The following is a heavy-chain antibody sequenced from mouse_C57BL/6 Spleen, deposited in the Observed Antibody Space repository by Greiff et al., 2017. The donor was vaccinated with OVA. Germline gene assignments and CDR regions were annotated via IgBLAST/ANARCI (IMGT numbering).Heavy chain of an antibody. CDR1: GYTFTSYW. CDR2: IYPGSGST. J-gene: IGHJ1*03. V-gene: IGHV1-55*01. Sequence: VQLQQPGAELVKPGASVKMSCKASGYTFTSYWITWVKQRPGQGLEWIGDIYPGSGSTNYNEKFKSKATLTVDTSSSTAYMQLSSLTSEDSAVYYCARRTYYYCSSYWYFDVWGTGTTVTVSS. CDR3: ARRTYYYCSSYWYFDV. D-gene: IGHD1-1*01.